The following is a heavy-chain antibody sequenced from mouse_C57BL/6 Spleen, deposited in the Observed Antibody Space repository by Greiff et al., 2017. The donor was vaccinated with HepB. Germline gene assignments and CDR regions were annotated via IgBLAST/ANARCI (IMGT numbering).Heavy chain of an antibody. Sequence: EVKLVESGGGLVKPGGSLKLSCAASGFTFSDYGMHWVRQAPEKGLEWVAYISSGSSTIYYADTVNGRFTISRDNAKNTLFLQMTSLRSEDTAMYYCARSWDYFDYWGQGTTRTVSS. J-gene: IGHJ2*01. CDR2: ISSGSSTI. D-gene: IGHD4-1*01. V-gene: IGHV5-17*01. CDR3: ARSWDYFDY. CDR1: GFTFSDYG.